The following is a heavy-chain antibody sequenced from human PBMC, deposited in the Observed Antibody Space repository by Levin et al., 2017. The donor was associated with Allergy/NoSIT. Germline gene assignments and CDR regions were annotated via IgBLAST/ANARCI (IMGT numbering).Heavy chain of an antibody. CDR1: GFTFSSYT. Sequence: GESLKISCAASGFTFSSYTMHWVRQAPGKGLVWVARINSDGSTIIYADSVKGRFTISRDNAKNTLFLQLNRLRAEDTAVYYCARFTSGYLLSYFDYWGQGNLVTVSS. D-gene: IGHD3-22*01. V-gene: IGHV3-74*01. CDR3: ARFTSGYLLSYFDY. CDR2: INSDGSTI. J-gene: IGHJ4*02.